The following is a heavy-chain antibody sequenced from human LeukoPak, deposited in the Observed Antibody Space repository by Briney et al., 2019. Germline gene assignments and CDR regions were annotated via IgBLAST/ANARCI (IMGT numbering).Heavy chain of an antibody. CDR2: IRYDGSNK. Sequence: GGSLRLSCAASGFTFSSYGMHWVRQAPGKGLEWVAFIRYDGSNKYYADSVKGRFTISRDNSKNTLYLQMNSLRAEDTAVYYCAKDGVGYCSSTSCHQQDAFDIWGQGTMVTVSS. CDR3: AKDGVGYCSSTSCHQQDAFDI. V-gene: IGHV3-30*02. J-gene: IGHJ3*02. CDR1: GFTFSSYG. D-gene: IGHD2-2*01.